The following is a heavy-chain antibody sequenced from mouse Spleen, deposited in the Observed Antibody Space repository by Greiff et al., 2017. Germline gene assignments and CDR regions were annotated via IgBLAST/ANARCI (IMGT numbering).Heavy chain of an antibody. CDR2: ISYDGSN. CDR1: GYSITSGYY. J-gene: IGHJ1*03. V-gene: IGHV3-6*01. D-gene: IGHD2-5*01. CDR3: ARDSNYEGYFDV. Sequence: EVQLQESGPGLVKPSQSLSLTCSVTGYSITSGYYWNWIRQFPGNKLEWMGYISYDGSNNYNPSLKNRISITRDTSKNQFFLKLNSVTTEDTATYYCARDSNYEGYFDVWGTGTTVTVSS.